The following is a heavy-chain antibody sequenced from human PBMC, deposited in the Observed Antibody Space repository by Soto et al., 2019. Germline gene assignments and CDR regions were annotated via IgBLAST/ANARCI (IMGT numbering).Heavy chain of an antibody. D-gene: IGHD1-1*01. CDR2: IYYSGST. J-gene: IGHJ3*02. CDR3: ARRVELERRRNHDAFDI. V-gene: IGHV4-59*08. CDR1: GGSISSYY. Sequence: SETLSLTCTVSGGSISSYYWSWIRQPPGKGLEWIGYIYYSGSTNYNPSLKSRVTISVDTSKNQFSLKLSSVTAADTAVYYCARRVELERRRNHDAFDIWGQGTMVTVSS.